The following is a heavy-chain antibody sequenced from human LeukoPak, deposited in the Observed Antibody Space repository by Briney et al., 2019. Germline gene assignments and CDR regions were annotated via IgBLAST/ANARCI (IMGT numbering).Heavy chain of an antibody. Sequence: PSETLSLTCTVSGGSISSYYWSWIRQPPGKGLEWIGYIYYSGSTNYNPSLKSRVTISVDTSKNQFSLKLSSVTAADTAVYYCARDDHYDSSGYYNWGQGTLVTVSS. CDR3: ARDDHYDSSGYYN. D-gene: IGHD3-22*01. V-gene: IGHV4-59*01. J-gene: IGHJ4*02. CDR2: IYYSGST. CDR1: GGSISSYY.